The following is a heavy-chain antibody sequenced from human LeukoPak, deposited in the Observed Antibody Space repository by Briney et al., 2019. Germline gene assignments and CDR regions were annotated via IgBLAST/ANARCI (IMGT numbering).Heavy chain of an antibody. J-gene: IGHJ6*03. V-gene: IGHV4-4*02. CDR1: GGSISSSNW. CDR3: ARGWGYCSSTSCSYYYYYYMDV. Sequence: PSETLSLTCAVSGGSISSSNWWSWVRPPPGKGLEWIGEIYHSGSTNYNPSLKSRVTISVDKSKNQFSLKLSSVTAADTAVYYCARGWGYCSSTSCSYYYYYYMDVWGKGTTVTVSS. CDR2: IYHSGST. D-gene: IGHD2-2*01.